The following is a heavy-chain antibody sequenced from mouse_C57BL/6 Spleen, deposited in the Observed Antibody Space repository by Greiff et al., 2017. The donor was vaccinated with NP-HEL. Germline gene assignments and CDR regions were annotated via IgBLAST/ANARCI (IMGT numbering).Heavy chain of an antibody. V-gene: IGHV1-69*01. D-gene: IGHD3-1*01. CDR3: ARELSGAMDY. Sequence: VQLQQPGAELVMPGASVKLSCKASGYTFTSYWMHWVKQRPGQGLEWIGEIDPSDSYTNYNQKFKGKSTLTVDKSSSTAYMQLSSLTSKDSAVYYCARELSGAMDYWGQGTSVTVSS. J-gene: IGHJ4*01. CDR2: IDPSDSYT. CDR1: GYTFTSYW.